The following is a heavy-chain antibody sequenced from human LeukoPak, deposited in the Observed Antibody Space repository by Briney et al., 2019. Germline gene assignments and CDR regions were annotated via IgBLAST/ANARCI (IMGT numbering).Heavy chain of an antibody. CDR1: GYTFTGYY. Sequence: ASVKVSCKASGYTFTGYYIHWVRQAPGQGLEWMGIINPSGGSTTYLQKFQGRVIMTRDTSTRTVYMELSSLRSDDTAMYYCASDILTGDDALDFWGQGTMVTVSS. CDR3: ASDILTGDDALDF. V-gene: IGHV1-46*01. D-gene: IGHD3-9*01. CDR2: INPSGGST. J-gene: IGHJ3*01.